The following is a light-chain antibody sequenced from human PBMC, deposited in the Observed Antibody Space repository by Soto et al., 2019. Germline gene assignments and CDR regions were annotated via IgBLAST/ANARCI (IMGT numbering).Light chain of an antibody. CDR3: QQSDTIPLT. Sequence: DIQMTQSPSSLSASVGDRVTITCRASQTITRYLNWYQQKPGKAPILLISSISSLQGGVPSRFSGSVSGTDFTLTISSLQPEDFASYDCQQSDTIPLTFGGGTKVEI. J-gene: IGKJ4*01. CDR2: SIS. V-gene: IGKV1-39*01. CDR1: QTITRY.